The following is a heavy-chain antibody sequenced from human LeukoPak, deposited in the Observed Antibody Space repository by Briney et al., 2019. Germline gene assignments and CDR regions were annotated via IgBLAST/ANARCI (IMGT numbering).Heavy chain of an antibody. CDR1: GFTFSSYA. J-gene: IGHJ3*02. V-gene: IGHV3-23*01. CDR3: AKVKRDSSGWYVDAFDI. CDR2: ISGSGGST. Sequence: GGSLRLSCAASGFTFSSYAMSWVRQAPGKGLEWVSAISGSGGSTYYADSVKGRFTISRDNSKSTLYLQMNSLRAEDTAVYYCAKVKRDSSGWYVDAFDIWGQGTMVTVSS. D-gene: IGHD6-19*01.